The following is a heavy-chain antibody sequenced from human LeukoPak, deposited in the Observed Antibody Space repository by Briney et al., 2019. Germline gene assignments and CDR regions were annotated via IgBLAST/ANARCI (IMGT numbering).Heavy chain of an antibody. CDR3: AKSGVVAATWSRFDY. D-gene: IGHD2-15*01. V-gene: IGHV3-43*01. Sequence: GGSLRLSCAASGFTFDDYTMHWVRQAPGKGLEWVSLISWDGGSTYYADSVKGRFTISRDNSKNSLYLQMNSLRTEDTALYYCAKSGVVAATWSRFDYWGQGTLVTVSS. J-gene: IGHJ4*02. CDR1: GFTFDDYT. CDR2: ISWDGGST.